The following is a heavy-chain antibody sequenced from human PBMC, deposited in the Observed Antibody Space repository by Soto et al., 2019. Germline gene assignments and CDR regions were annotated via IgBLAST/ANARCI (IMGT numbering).Heavy chain of an antibody. CDR2: VYYSGST. CDR3: ARVRRFGELFYYYYGMDV. CDR1: GVSLSRGYYY. Sequence: SETTSLTCTFSGVSLSRGYYYLSWIRQPPGKGLEWIGYVYYSGSTYYNPSLKSRVTISVDTSKSQFPLKLSSVTAADTAVYYCARVRRFGELFYYYYGMDVWGRGTTVTVSS. D-gene: IGHD3-10*01. J-gene: IGHJ6*02. V-gene: IGHV4-30-4*01.